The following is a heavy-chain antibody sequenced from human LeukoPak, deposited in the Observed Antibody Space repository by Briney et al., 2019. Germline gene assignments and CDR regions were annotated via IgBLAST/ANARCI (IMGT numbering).Heavy chain of an antibody. Sequence: GGSLRLSCAASGFTFSSYGMHWVRQAPGKGLEWVSSISSSSSYIYYADSVKGRFTISRDNAKNSLYLQMNSLRAEDTAVYYCARGRGSWFDPWGQGTLVTVSS. D-gene: IGHD2-15*01. CDR1: GFTFSSYG. V-gene: IGHV3-21*01. CDR2: ISSSSSYI. CDR3: ARGRGSWFDP. J-gene: IGHJ5*02.